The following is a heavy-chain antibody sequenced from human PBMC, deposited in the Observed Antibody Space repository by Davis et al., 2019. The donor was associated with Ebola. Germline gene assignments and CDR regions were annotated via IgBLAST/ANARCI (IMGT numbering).Heavy chain of an antibody. CDR1: VITFSSYA. CDR2: ISGSGGST. CDR3: ARGGMRLAVAGAYVYDY. D-gene: IGHD6-19*01. J-gene: IGHJ4*02. V-gene: IGHV3-23*01. Sequence: GGSLRLSCTDSVITFSSYAMTWVRQAPGKGLEWVSAISGSGGSTYYADSVKGRFTISRDNSKNTLYLQMNSLRAEDTAHYYCARGGMRLAVAGAYVYDYWGQGGLVTVSS.